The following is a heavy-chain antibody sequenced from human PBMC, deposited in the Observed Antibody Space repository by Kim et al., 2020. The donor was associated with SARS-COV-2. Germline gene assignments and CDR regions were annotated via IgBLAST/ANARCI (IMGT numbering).Heavy chain of an antibody. CDR2: IWYDGSNK. J-gene: IGHJ4*02. CDR3: AKDRPRYGDYWGVADY. Sequence: GGSLRLSCAASGFTFSIYGIHWVRQAPGKGLEWVAVIWYDGSNKYYADSVKGRFTISRDNSKNTLYLQMNSLRAEDTAVYYCAKDRPRYGDYWGVADYWGQGTLVTVSS. V-gene: IGHV3-33*06. D-gene: IGHD4-17*01. CDR1: GFTFSIYG.